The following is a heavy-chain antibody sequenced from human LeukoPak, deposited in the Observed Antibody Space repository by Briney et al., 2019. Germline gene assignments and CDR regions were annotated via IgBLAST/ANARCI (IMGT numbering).Heavy chain of an antibody. CDR2: LYYSGNI. CDR1: GGSISSYY. CDR3: ARDVGDFWSGYFEIETTDY. J-gene: IGHJ4*02. Sequence: PSETLSLTCTVSGGSISSYYWSWIRQPPGKGLEWIGYLYYSGNINYNPSLKSRVTISVDTSKNQFSLKLSSVTAADTAVYYCARDVGDFWSGYFEIETTDYWGQGTLVTVSS. V-gene: IGHV4-59*01. D-gene: IGHD3-3*01.